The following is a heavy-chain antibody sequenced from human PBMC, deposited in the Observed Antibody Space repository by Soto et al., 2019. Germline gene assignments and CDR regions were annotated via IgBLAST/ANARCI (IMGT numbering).Heavy chain of an antibody. Sequence: EVQLVESGGGLVKPGGSLRLSCAASGFTFSSYSMNWVRQAPGKGLEWVSSISNSSSYIYYADSLKGRYTISRDNAKNSLYLQMNSLRTEDTAVYYCARGGGAHIYDAFDIWGQGTLVTVSS. V-gene: IGHV3-21*01. CDR1: GFTFSSYS. CDR3: ARGGGAHIYDAFDI. J-gene: IGHJ3*02. D-gene: IGHD3-16*01. CDR2: ISNSSSYI.